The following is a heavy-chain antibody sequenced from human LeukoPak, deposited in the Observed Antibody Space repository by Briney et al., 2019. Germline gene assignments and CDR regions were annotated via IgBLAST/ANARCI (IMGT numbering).Heavy chain of an antibody. CDR3: ARVLVVTATIDAFDI. CDR2: IYHSGST. V-gene: IGHV4-4*02. Sequence: SETLSLTCTVSGGSLSSNNWWSWVRQPPGKGLEWIGEIYHSGSTNYNPSLKSRVTISVDNSKNQFSLNLSSVTAADTAVYFCARVLVVTATIDAFDIWGQGTVVTVSS. J-gene: IGHJ3*02. CDR1: GGSLSSNNW. D-gene: IGHD2-21*02.